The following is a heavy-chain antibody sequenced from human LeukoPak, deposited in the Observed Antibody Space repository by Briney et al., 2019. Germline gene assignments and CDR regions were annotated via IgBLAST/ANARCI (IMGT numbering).Heavy chain of an antibody. Sequence: ASVKVSCKASGYTFTSYGISWVRQAPGQGLEWMGWISAYNGNTNYAQKLQGRVTMTTDTSTSTAYMELRSLRSDDTAVYFCARDEGMVRGVTSTYFDYWGQGTLVTVSS. D-gene: IGHD3-10*01. CDR1: GYTFTSYG. V-gene: IGHV1-18*01. J-gene: IGHJ4*02. CDR2: ISAYNGNT. CDR3: ARDEGMVRGVTSTYFDY.